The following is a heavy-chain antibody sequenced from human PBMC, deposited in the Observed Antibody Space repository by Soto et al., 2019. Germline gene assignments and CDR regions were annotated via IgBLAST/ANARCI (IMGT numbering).Heavy chain of an antibody. CDR1: GDTFNFYT. D-gene: IGHD3-10*01. J-gene: IGHJ4*02. Sequence: QVQLVQSGAEVKKPGSSVKVSCTASGDTFNFYTISWVRQAPGQGLEWMGMIIHMVDMSDYAQKFRGRVTITADKSTSTAYMELRSMRSEDTAMYYCATNYGSGRTPCDYWGQGTMVSFSS. V-gene: IGHV1-69*02. CDR2: IIHMVDMS. CDR3: ATNYGSGRTPCDY.